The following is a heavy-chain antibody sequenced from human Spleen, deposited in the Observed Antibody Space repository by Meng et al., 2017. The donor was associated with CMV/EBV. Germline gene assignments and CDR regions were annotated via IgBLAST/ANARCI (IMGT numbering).Heavy chain of an antibody. V-gene: IGHV3-9*01. J-gene: IGHJ6*02. CDR1: GFTFDDYA. Sequence: SLKISCAASGFTFDDYAMHWVRQAPGKGLEWVSGISWNSGSIGYADSVKGRFTISRDNAKNSLYLQMNSLRAEDTAVYYCARAGSMVPGGMDVWGQGTTVTVSS. D-gene: IGHD4/OR15-4a*01. CDR3: ARAGSMVPGGMDV. CDR2: ISWNSGSI.